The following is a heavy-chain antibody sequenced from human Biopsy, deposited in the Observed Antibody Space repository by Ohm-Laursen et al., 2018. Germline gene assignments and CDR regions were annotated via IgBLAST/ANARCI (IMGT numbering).Heavy chain of an antibody. D-gene: IGHD2-15*01. CDR2: ISYDGSNK. J-gene: IGHJ4*02. CDR3: ARAYPPPGRRLVVVAGDFDC. V-gene: IGHV3-30*03. Sequence: SLRLSCAASGFTFRDHGMLWVRQAPGKGLEWVSLISYDGSNKYYAESMRGRFTISRDNSKNTLFLQMNSLRAEDTAVYYCARAYPPPGRRLVVVAGDFDCWGQGTRVTVSS. CDR1: GFTFRDHG.